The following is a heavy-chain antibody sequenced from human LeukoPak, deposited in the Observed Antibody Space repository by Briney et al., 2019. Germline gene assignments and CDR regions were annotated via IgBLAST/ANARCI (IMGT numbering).Heavy chain of an antibody. CDR1: GFTVSSNY. Sequence: GGSLRLSCAASGFTVSSNYMSWVRQAPGKGLEWVSVIYSGGSTYYADSVKGRFTISRDNPKNTLYLQMNSLRAEDTAVYYCARVNGSGSYFSYYYYGMDVWGQGTTVTVSS. D-gene: IGHD3-10*01. CDR3: ARVNGSGSYFSYYYYGMDV. V-gene: IGHV3-53*01. J-gene: IGHJ6*02. CDR2: IYSGGST.